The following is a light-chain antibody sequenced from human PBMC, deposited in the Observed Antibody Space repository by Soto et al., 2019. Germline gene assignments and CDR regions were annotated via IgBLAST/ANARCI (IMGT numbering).Light chain of an antibody. J-gene: IGKJ1*01. CDR1: QSVTSTY. CDR2: GAS. V-gene: IGKV3-20*01. Sequence: DTVLTQSPGTLSLSPGERATLSCRASQSVTSTYLAWYQQKPGQAPRLLIYGASTRATGIPDRFSGGGSGTDFPLTISRLEPEDFAVYYCQQYAYPPWTFGHGTQVEV. CDR3: QQYAYPPWT.